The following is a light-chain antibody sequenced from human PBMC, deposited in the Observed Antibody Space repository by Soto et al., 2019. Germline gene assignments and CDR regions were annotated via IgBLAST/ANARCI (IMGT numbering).Light chain of an antibody. CDR1: ESIRTW. CDR2: KAS. Sequence: DTQMTQSPSTLSASVGDRVTISCRASESIRTWLAWYQQKPGKAPNLLIQKASSLESGAPSRFRGSGSGTEFTLTLCSLQPDDFATYYCQQYNGYSLTFGGGTKVEIK. J-gene: IGKJ4*02. V-gene: IGKV1-5*03. CDR3: QQYNGYSLT.